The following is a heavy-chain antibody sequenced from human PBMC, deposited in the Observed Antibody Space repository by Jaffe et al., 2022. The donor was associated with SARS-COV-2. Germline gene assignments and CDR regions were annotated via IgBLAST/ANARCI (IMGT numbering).Heavy chain of an antibody. D-gene: IGHD6-19*01. CDR2: IYYSGST. Sequence: QVQLQESGPGLVKPSETLSLTCTVSGGSISSYYWSWIRQPPGKGLEWIGYIYYSGSTNYNPSLKSRVTISVDTSKNQFSLKLSSVTAADTAVYYCAREGRYSSDLGFFDYWGQGTLVTVSS. J-gene: IGHJ4*02. V-gene: IGHV4-59*01. CDR1: GGSISSYY. CDR3: AREGRYSSDLGFFDY.